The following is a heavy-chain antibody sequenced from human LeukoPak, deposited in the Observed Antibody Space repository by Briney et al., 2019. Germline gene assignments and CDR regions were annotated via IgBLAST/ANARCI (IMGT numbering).Heavy chain of an antibody. D-gene: IGHD6-19*01. CDR2: INAGNGNT. J-gene: IGHJ4*02. CDR1: GYTFTSYA. Sequence: GASVKVSCKASGYTFTSYAVHWVRQAPGQRLEWMGWINAGNGNTKYSQKFQGRVTITRDTSASTAYMELSSLRSEDTAVYYCAVGYSSGWTFDYWGQGTLVTVSS. V-gene: IGHV1-3*01. CDR3: AVGYSSGWTFDY.